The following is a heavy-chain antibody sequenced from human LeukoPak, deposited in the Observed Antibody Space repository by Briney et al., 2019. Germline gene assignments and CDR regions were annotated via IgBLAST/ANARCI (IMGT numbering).Heavy chain of an antibody. J-gene: IGHJ5*02. CDR1: GGSIRSYY. CDR2: IYTSGST. D-gene: IGHD3-3*01. V-gene: IGHV4-4*07. CDR3: ARGCITISGVEVNWFDP. Sequence: SETLSLTCTVSGGSIRSYYWSWIRPPAGKGLEWIGRIYTSGSTNYNPSLKSRVTMSVDTSKNQFSLKLSSVTAADTAVYYCARGCITISGVEVNWFDPWGQGTLATVSS.